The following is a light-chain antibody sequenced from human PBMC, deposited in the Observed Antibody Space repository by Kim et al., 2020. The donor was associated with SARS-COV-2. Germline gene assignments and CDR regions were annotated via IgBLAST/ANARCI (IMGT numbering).Light chain of an antibody. CDR2: DAS. V-gene: IGKV3-11*01. CDR1: QSIDSY. J-gene: IGKJ1*01. Sequence: EIVLTQSPGTLSLSPGERATLSCRASQSIDSYLAWYQQRPGQPPRLLIYDASNRATGIPARFSGSGSGTDFTLTISRLEPEDFAVYYCQQRTTWPPWTFGQGTKVDI. CDR3: QQRTTWPPWT.